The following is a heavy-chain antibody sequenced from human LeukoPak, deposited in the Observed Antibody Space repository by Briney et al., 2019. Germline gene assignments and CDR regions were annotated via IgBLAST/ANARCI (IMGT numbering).Heavy chain of an antibody. V-gene: IGHV4-4*02. J-gene: IGHJ5*02. Sequence: GSLRLSCAASGFTFSSYSMNWVRQPPGKGLEWIGEIYQSGSPNYNPSLKSRVTISIDKSKNQFSLKLSSVTAADTAVYYCARTYGYSNAYYWFDPWGQGTLVTVSS. CDR1: GFTFSSYSM. CDR2: IYQSGSP. CDR3: ARTYGYSNAYYWFDP. D-gene: IGHD6-13*01.